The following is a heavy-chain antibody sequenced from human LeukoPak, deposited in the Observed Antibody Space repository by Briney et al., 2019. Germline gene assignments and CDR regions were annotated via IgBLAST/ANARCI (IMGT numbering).Heavy chain of an antibody. J-gene: IGHJ6*03. Sequence: SQTLSLTCAISGDSVSSNSAAWNWIRQSPSRGLEWLGRTYYRSKWYNDYAVSVKSRITINPDTSKNQFSLQLNSVTPEDTAVYYCARSSGYSSSWLYYYYMDVWGKGTTVTVSS. CDR1: GDSVSSNSAA. CDR2: TYYRSKWYN. D-gene: IGHD6-13*01. V-gene: IGHV6-1*01. CDR3: ARSSGYSSSWLYYYYMDV.